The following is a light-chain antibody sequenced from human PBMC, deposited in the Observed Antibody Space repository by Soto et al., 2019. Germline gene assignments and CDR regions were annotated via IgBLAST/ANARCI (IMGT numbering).Light chain of an antibody. CDR2: EVI. CDR3: CSYTSSSTSFV. Sequence: QSALTQPAAVSGSPGQSITISCTGTSSDVGGYNYVSWYQQHPGKAPKLTIYEVINRPSGVSIRFSGSKSGNTASLTISGLQAEDEADYYCCSYTSSSTSFVFGTGTKLTVL. CDR1: SSDVGGYNY. V-gene: IGLV2-14*01. J-gene: IGLJ1*01.